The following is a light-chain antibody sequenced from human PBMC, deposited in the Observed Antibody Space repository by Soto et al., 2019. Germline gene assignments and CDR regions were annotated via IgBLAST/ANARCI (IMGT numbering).Light chain of an antibody. CDR3: PQYNNWPA. CDR1: QSVNSN. J-gene: IGKJ1*01. Sequence: EIVMTQSTATLSVSPGERATLSCRARQSVNSNLAWYQQKPGQAPRLLIYGASTRATGIPARFSGSGSGTEYSLTISSLEAQDSVIYYCPQYNNWPAFGQATTVEIK. V-gene: IGKV3-15*01. CDR2: GAS.